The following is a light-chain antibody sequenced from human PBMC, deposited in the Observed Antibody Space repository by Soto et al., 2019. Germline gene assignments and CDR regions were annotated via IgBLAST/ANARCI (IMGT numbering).Light chain of an antibody. J-gene: IGLJ1*01. CDR2: EGS. V-gene: IGLV2-23*01. Sequence: QSALTQPASVSGSPGQSITISCTGTSSDVGSYNLVSWYQQHPGIAPKLMLYEGSKRPSGVSNRFSGSKSGNTASLTISGLQAEDDADYYCCSYAGSRTYVFGTGTKLTVL. CDR3: CSYAGSRTYV. CDR1: SSDVGSYNL.